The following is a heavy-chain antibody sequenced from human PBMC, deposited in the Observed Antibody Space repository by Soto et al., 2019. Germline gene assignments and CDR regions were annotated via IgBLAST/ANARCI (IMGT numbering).Heavy chain of an antibody. CDR2: IYWDDDK. CDR1: GFSLTTSGVG. Sequence: QITFKESGPTMVKPTETLTLTCTFSGFSLTTSGVGVSLVRQSPGKAPAWIALIYWDDDKRYSTSLKSRLTTSKHTNKNKVFVIRGVVEPADDSKHNSAQRVFGTVSRLVTTTANYFDFWGQGTPVVVSS. CDR3: AQRVFGTVSRLVTTTANYFDF. V-gene: IGHV2-5*02. J-gene: IGHJ4*02. D-gene: IGHD3-9*01.